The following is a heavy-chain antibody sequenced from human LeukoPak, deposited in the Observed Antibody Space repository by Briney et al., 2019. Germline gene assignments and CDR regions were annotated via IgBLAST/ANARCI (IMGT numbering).Heavy chain of an antibody. CDR2: SSDSCGST. CDR1: GFSLSNYA. D-gene: IGHD3-10*01. J-gene: IGHJ4*02. Sequence: PAGSLRLSCAASGFSLSNYAMGWVRQAPGQGLEWVSSSSDSCGSTFYADSVKGRFTISRDNSKNTLYVQMNSLRAEDTAVYYCAKDYSRSDYSGTEKDLPFDYWGQGTLVTVSS. CDR3: AKDYSRSDYSGTEKDLPFDY. V-gene: IGHV3-23*01.